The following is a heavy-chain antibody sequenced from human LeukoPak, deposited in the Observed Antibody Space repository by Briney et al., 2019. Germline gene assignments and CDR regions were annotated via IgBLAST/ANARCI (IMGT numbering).Heavy chain of an antibody. J-gene: IGHJ4*02. CDR2: ISRDGTHT. CDR3: VNIGEYYYDSSGYYYLDC. D-gene: IGHD3-22*01. Sequence: GGSLRLSCSASGFTFSSFPMHWVRQPPGKGLEYVSAISRDGTHTYYADSVKGRFTISRENSKNTLYLQMSSLRAEDTAVYYCVNIGEYYYDSSGYYYLDCWGQGTLVTVSS. CDR1: GFTFSSFP. V-gene: IGHV3-64D*09.